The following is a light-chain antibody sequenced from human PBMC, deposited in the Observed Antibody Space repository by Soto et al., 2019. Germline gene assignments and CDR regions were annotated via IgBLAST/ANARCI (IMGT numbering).Light chain of an antibody. CDR1: QGIRRW. Sequence: DIQMTQSPSSVFASVGDRVTITCRASQGIRRWLDWYQQKPGKAPKLLIYAASNLQSGVPSRFSGSGSGTDFTLTISSLQPEDFATYFCQQADSFPLTFGGGTKVEI. CDR3: QQADSFPLT. CDR2: AAS. J-gene: IGKJ4*01. V-gene: IGKV1-12*01.